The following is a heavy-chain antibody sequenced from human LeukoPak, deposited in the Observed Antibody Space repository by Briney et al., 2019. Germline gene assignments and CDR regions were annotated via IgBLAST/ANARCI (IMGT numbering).Heavy chain of an antibody. J-gene: IGHJ4*02. CDR1: GFTFSSYA. CDR3: AKDGASAYSGSDY. Sequence: PGRSLRLSCAASGFTFSSYAMSWVRQAPGKGLEWVSFISATGGNTQYADSVKGRFTISRDNSKNTLYLQMNSLRAEDTAVYYCAKDGASAYSGSDYWGQRTLVTVSS. D-gene: IGHD5-12*01. CDR2: ISATGGNT. V-gene: IGHV3-23*01.